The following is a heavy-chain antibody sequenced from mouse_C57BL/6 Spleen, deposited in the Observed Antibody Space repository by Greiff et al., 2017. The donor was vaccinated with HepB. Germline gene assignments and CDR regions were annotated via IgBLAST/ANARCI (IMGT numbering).Heavy chain of an antibody. D-gene: IGHD2-13*01. Sequence: QVHVQQSGAELVKPGASVKISYKASGYAFSSYWMNWVKQRPGKGLEWIGQIYPGDGDTNYNGKFKGKATLTADKSSSTAYMQLSSLTSEDSAVCFCASSDFYYLDYWGQGTTLTVSS. V-gene: IGHV1-80*01. CDR1: GYAFSSYW. CDR2: IYPGDGDT. CDR3: ASSDFYYLDY. J-gene: IGHJ2*01.